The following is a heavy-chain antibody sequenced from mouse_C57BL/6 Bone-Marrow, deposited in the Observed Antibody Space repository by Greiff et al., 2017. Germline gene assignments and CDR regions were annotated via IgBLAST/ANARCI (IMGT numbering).Heavy chain of an antibody. J-gene: IGHJ4*01. CDR2: ISDGGSYT. CDR3: ARDDDYFYYYAMDY. Sequence: EVKLVESGGGLVKPGGSLKLSCAASGFTFSSYAMSWVRQTPEKRLEWVATISDGGSYTYYPDNVKGRFTISRDNAKNNLYLQMSHLKSEDTAMYYCARDDDYFYYYAMDYWVQGTSVTVSS. CDR1: GFTFSSYA. D-gene: IGHD2-3*01. V-gene: IGHV5-4*01.